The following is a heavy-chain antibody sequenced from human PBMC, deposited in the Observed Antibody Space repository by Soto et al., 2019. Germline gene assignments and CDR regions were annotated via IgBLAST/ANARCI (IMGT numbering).Heavy chain of an antibody. V-gene: IGHV1-18*04. Sequence: ASVKVSCKASGYTFTNYGISWVRQVPGQGLEWMGWISAYNGNTNYAQKLQGRVTMTTDTSTSTAYMELRSLRSDDTAVYYCATLYYYDSSGRRGYYYYGMDVWGQGTTVTVS. CDR3: ATLYYYDSSGRRGYYYYGMDV. D-gene: IGHD3-22*01. CDR1: GYTFTNYG. J-gene: IGHJ6*02. CDR2: ISAYNGNT.